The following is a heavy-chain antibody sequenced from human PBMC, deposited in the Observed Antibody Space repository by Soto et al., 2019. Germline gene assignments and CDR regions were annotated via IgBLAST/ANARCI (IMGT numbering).Heavy chain of an antibody. J-gene: IGHJ6*02. D-gene: IGHD6-13*01. Sequence: EVQLVESGGGLVQPGGSQRLSCAASGFTFSNYWMYWVRQAPGKGLVWVSRVNNDGTDTTHADSVKGRFTISRDNAENTLYLQMNSLRAEDTAVYYCARGGLQHALDVWGQGSTVTVFS. CDR1: GFTFSNYW. CDR2: VNNDGTDT. CDR3: ARGGLQHALDV. V-gene: IGHV3-74*03.